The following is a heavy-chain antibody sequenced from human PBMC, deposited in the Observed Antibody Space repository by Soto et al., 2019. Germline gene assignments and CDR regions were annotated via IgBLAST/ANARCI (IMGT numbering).Heavy chain of an antibody. CDR2: ISGSGGST. J-gene: IGHJ6*02. CDR3: AKGGDIVVVPAAISRYYYGMDV. D-gene: IGHD2-2*01. CDR1: GFTFSSYA. Sequence: GSLRLSCAASGFTFSSYAMSWVRQAPGKGLEWVSAISGSGGSTYYADSVKGRFTISRDNSKNTLYLQMNSLRAEDTAVYYCAKGGDIVVVPAAISRYYYGMDVWGQGTTVTVSS. V-gene: IGHV3-23*01.